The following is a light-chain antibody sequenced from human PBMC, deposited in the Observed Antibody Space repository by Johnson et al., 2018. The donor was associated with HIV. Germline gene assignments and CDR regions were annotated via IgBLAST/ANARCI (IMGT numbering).Light chain of an antibody. V-gene: IGLV1-51*02. CDR2: EDN. CDR3: GTWNLSLNNDYV. CDR1: SSNIENNF. Sequence: QSVLTQPPSVSAAPGQKVTVSCSGSSSNIENNFVSWYQQLPGTAPKLLIYEDNKRPSGIPDRFSGSKSGTSATLGITGLQTGDEADYYCGTWNLSLNNDYVFGTGTKVTVL. J-gene: IGLJ1*01.